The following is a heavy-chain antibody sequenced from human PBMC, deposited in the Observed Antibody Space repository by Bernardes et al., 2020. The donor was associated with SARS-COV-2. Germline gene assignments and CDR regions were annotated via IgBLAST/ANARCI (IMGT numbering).Heavy chain of an antibody. CDR1: GFTFTSSA. V-gene: IGHV1-58*01. J-gene: IGHJ6*02. CDR3: GSTVTTYYYYGMDV. D-gene: IGHD4-17*01. Sequence: SVKVSCKASGFTFTSSAVQWVRQARGQRLEWIGWIVVGSGNTNYAQKFQERVTITRDMSTSTAYMELSSLRSEDTAVYYCGSTVTTYYYYGMDVWGQGTTGTV. CDR2: IVVGSGNT.